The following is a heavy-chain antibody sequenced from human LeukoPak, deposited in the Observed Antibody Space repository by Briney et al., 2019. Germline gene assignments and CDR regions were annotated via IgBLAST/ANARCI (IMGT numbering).Heavy chain of an antibody. Sequence: GASVKVSCKASGYTFTTYGISWVRQAPGQGLEWMGWISAYNGNTNYAQKLQGRVTMTTDASTSTAYMERRSLRYDDTAVYYCARDLIAVRPNWFDPWGQGTLVTVSS. CDR1: GYTFTTYG. CDR3: ARDLIAVRPNWFDP. J-gene: IGHJ5*02. CDR2: ISAYNGNT. V-gene: IGHV1-18*01. D-gene: IGHD6-6*01.